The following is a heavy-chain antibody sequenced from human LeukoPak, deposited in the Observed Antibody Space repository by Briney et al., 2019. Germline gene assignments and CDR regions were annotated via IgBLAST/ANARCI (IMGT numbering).Heavy chain of an antibody. J-gene: IGHJ4*02. CDR3: ARDGTYCGGDCYDY. CDR2: IYYTGAT. Sequence: PSETLSLTCSVSGGSISSYYWSWIRQPPGKGLEWIGYIYYTGATYYNPSLESRVTISIDTSKRQLSLELRSVTAADTAVYFCARDGTYCGGDCYDYWGQGTLVTVSS. D-gene: IGHD2-21*01. CDR1: GGSISSYY. V-gene: IGHV4-59*01.